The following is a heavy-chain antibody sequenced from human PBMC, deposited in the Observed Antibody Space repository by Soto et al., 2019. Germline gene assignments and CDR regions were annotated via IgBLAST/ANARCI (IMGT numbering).Heavy chain of an antibody. CDR3: VRHGVQGFDSSGYYENDAFDF. CDR1: GGSISRYC. J-gene: IGHJ3*01. Sequence: QVQLQESGPGLVKPSETLSLTCTVSGGSISRYCWSWIRQPPGKGLEWIGYFHHSGSTNYNPSLMSRVTISVDTSKNQFSLKLSSVTAADTAVYYCVRHGVQGFDSSGYYENDAFDFWGQGTMVTVSS. D-gene: IGHD3-22*01. CDR2: FHHSGST. V-gene: IGHV4-59*08.